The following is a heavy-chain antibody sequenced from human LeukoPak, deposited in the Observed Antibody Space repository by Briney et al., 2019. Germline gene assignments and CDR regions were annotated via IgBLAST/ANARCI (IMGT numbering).Heavy chain of an antibody. V-gene: IGHV4-39*01. CDR3: ACLTGNRPRGY. CDR2: VYYSGST. CDR1: GASIDKSTYY. J-gene: IGHJ4*02. D-gene: IGHD1-1*01. Sequence: SETLSLTCSVSGASIDKSTYYWGWIRQPPGEGLEWIGSVYYSGSTYYNTSLKSRVTMSVDTSSNQFSLRLYSVTAADTAVYYCACLTGNRPRGYWGRGTRVIVSS.